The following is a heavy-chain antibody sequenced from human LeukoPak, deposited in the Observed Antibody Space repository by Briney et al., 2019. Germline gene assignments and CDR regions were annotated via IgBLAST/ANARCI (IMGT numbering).Heavy chain of an antibody. V-gene: IGHV3-53*01. D-gene: IGHD1-1*01. CDR1: GLTVSRNY. CDR2: IYSGGST. J-gene: IGHJ6*02. Sequence: QPGGSLRLSFAASGLTVSRNYMNWVRQAPGKGLEWVSVIYSGGSTYYADSVKGRFTITRDNSKNTVYLQMNSLRAEDTAVYYCARDSETETGWYYYGMDVWGQGTTVTVSS. CDR3: ARDSETETGWYYYGMDV.